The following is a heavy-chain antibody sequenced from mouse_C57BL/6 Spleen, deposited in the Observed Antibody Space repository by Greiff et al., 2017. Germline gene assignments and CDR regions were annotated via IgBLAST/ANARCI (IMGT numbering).Heavy chain of an antibody. Sequence: EVMLVESGEGLVKPGGSLKLSCAASGFTFSSYAMSWVRQTPEKRLEWVAYISSGGDYIYYAATVKGRFTISRDNARNTLYLQMSSLKSEDTAMYYCTRHYYGSSLSYWYFDVWGTGTTVTVSS. V-gene: IGHV5S21*01. CDR2: ISSGGDYI. D-gene: IGHD1-1*01. CDR1: GFTFSSYA. CDR3: TRHYYGSSLSYWYFDV. J-gene: IGHJ1*03.